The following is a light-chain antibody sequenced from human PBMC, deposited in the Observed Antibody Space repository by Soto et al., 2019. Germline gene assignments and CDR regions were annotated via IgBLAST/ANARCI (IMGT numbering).Light chain of an antibody. CDR1: QSVSSY. J-gene: IGKJ1*01. CDR2: DAS. CDR3: QQRSNWPRT. Sequence: EIVLTQSQPPLPLSPGERATLSCRASQSVSSYLAWSQQKPGQAPRLLIYDASNRATGIPARFSGSGSGTDFTLTISSLEPEDFAVDYCQQRSNWPRTFGQGTKVDIK. V-gene: IGKV3-11*01.